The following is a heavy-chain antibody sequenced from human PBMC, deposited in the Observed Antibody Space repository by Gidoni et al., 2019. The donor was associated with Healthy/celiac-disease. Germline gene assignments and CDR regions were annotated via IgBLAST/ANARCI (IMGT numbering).Heavy chain of an antibody. D-gene: IGHD5-12*01. CDR2: ISSSSSTI. CDR3: ASSRWLQWRPVYFDY. V-gene: IGHV3-48*01. J-gene: IGHJ4*02. CDR1: GLTFSSYS. Sequence: EVQLVESGGGMVQRGGSVRISGAGSGLTFSSYSMNWVRQAPGKGLGCFSYISSSSSTIYYADSVKGRFTISRDNAKNSLYLQMNSLIAEDTAVYYCASSRWLQWRPVYFDYWGQGTLVTVSS.